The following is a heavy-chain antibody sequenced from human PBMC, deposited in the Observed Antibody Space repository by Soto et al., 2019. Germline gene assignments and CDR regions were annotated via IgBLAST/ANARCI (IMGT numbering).Heavy chain of an antibody. J-gene: IGHJ6*02. D-gene: IGHD3-10*01. V-gene: IGHV3-30*18. CDR1: GFTFSSYG. CDR3: AKGGYYGSGSYYTLYYGMDV. CDR2: ISYDGSNK. Sequence: LRLSCAASGFTFSSYGMHWVRQAPGKGLEWVAVISYDGSNKYYADSVKGRFTISRDNSKNTLYLQMNSLRAEDTAVYYCAKGGYYGSGSYYTLYYGMDVWGQGTTVTVSS.